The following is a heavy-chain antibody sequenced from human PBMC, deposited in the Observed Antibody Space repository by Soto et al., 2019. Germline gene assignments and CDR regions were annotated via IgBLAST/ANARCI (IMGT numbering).Heavy chain of an antibody. V-gene: IGHV1-46*03. CDR1: GYSFTGYY. CDR2: INASGGST. D-gene: IGHD2-15*01. J-gene: IGHJ4*02. CDR3: ARAYCTRGSCSSIAY. Sequence: ASVKVCCEASGYSFTGYYMHWVRQAPGQGLEWMGRINASGGSTSDAQKFQGRVTMTRDTSTSTVYMELSSLRSEDTGVYSCARAYCTRGSCSSIAYWPQRTVVTVSS.